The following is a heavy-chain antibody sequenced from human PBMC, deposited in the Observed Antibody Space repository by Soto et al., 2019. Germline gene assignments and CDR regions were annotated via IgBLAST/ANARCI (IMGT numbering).Heavy chain of an antibody. J-gene: IGHJ3*02. Sequence: GESLKISCKGSGYSFTSYWIGWVRQMPGKGLEWMGIIYPGDSDTRYSPSFQGQVTISADKSISTAYLQWSSLKASDTAMYYCASPATVSDDAFDIWGQGTMVTVSS. D-gene: IGHD4-17*01. V-gene: IGHV5-51*01. CDR1: GYSFTSYW. CDR2: IYPGDSDT. CDR3: ASPATVSDDAFDI.